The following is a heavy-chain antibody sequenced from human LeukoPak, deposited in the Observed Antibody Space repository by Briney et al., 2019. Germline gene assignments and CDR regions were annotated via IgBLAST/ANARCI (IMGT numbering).Heavy chain of an antibody. Sequence: IPGGSLRLSCAASGFTFSSYSMNWVRQAPGKGLEWVSSISSSSSYIYYADSVKGRFTISRDNAKNSLYLQMNSLRAEDTAVYYCARDIDYGDFSRPFDYWGQGTLVTVSS. CDR3: ARDIDYGDFSRPFDY. CDR2: ISSSSSYI. D-gene: IGHD4-17*01. CDR1: GFTFSSYS. V-gene: IGHV3-21*01. J-gene: IGHJ4*02.